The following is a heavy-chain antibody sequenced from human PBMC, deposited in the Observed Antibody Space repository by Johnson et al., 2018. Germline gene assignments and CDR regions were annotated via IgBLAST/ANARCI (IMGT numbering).Heavy chain of an antibody. J-gene: IGHJ6*03. CDR1: GYTFINYD. CDR3: ARTVAATCRHYSYYMDV. CDR2: MNPNSGNS. D-gene: IGHD4-23*01. V-gene: IGHV1-8*01. Sequence: QVQLVQSGAEVKKPGASVKVSCKASGYTFINYDINWVRQATGQGPEWVGWMNPNSGNSGSAQKFEGRVSMTRDNSINTGYLELSSLRSEETPVYYCARTVAATCRHYSYYMDVWGKGTTVTVSS.